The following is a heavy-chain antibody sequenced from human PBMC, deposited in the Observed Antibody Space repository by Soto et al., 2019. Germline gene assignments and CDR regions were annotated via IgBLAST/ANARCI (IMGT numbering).Heavy chain of an antibody. CDR1: GGTFSSYA. Sequence: QVQLVQSGAEVKKPGSSVKVSCKASGGTFSSYAISWVRQAPGQGLEWMGGIIPIFGTANYAQKFQGRVTITADKSTSTAYMELSILRSEDTAVYYCARDYYDSSGYQVDYYYYGMDVWGQGTTVTVSS. CDR3: ARDYYDSSGYQVDYYYYGMDV. J-gene: IGHJ6*02. D-gene: IGHD3-22*01. V-gene: IGHV1-69*06. CDR2: IIPIFGTA.